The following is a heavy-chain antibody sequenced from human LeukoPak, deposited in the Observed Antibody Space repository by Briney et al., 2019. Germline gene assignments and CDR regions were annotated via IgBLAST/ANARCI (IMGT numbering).Heavy chain of an antibody. Sequence: GGALRLSCAASGFTFSSYWMHWVRQAPGKGLVWVSRINSDGSSTSYADSVKGRFTISRDNAKNTLYLQMNSLRAGDTAVYYCARDNHGVYYFDYWGQGTLVTVSS. CDR1: GFTFSSYW. J-gene: IGHJ4*02. CDR2: INSDGSST. CDR3: ARDNHGVYYFDY. V-gene: IGHV3-74*01. D-gene: IGHD1-14*01.